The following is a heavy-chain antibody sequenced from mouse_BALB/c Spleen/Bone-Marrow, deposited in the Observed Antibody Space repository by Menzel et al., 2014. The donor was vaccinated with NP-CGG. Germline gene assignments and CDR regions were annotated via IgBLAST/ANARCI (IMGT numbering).Heavy chain of an antibody. CDR1: GFNIKDTY. D-gene: IGHD2-4*01. CDR3: AGYDYYQAWFAY. V-gene: IGHV14-3*02. Sequence: EVQLQQSGAELVKPGASVKLSCTASGFNIKDTYMHWVKQRPEHGLEWIGRIDPANGNTKYDPKFQGKATITADTSSNTAYLQLSSLTSEDTAVYYWAGYDYYQAWFAYWGQGTLVTVSA. J-gene: IGHJ3*01. CDR2: IDPANGNT.